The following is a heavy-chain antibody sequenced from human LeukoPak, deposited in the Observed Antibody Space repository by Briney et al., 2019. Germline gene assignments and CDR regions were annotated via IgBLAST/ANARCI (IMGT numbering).Heavy chain of an antibody. CDR1: GFSVSNNY. V-gene: IGHV3-53*01. Sequence: GGSLRLSCEASGFSVSNNYMTWVRQAPGKRLEWVSVIYSGGTTYYGDSVEGRFTISRDNSRNTLNLQMNSLRAEDTAVYFCARGQSGDPAFDIWGQGTMVTVSS. J-gene: IGHJ3*02. CDR3: ARGQSGDPAFDI. CDR2: IYSGGTT. D-gene: IGHD4-17*01.